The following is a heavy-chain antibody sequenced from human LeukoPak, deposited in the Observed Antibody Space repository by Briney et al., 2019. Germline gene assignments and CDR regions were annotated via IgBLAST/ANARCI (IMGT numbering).Heavy chain of an antibody. CDR1: GYTFTGYY. D-gene: IGHD3-3*01. J-gene: IGHJ6*03. CDR2: INPNSGGT. V-gene: IGHV1-2*02. Sequence: ASVKVSCKASGYTFTGYYMQWVRQAPGQGLEWMGWINPNSGGTNYAQKFQGRVTMTRDTSISTAYMELSSLRSEDTAIYYCARGGIFGVVPTYFYYSMDVWGKGTTVTVSS. CDR3: ARGGIFGVVPTYFYYSMDV.